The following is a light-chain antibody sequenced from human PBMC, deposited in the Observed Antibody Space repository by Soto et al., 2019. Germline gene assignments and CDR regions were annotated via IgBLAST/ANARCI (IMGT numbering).Light chain of an antibody. CDR2: EVT. CDR3: CSFADFTYV. V-gene: IGLV2-23*02. CDR1: SSDIGSYDL. Sequence: QSVLTQPASVSWSPGQSITISCTGTSSDIGSYDLVSWYQQHPGTAPKLIIYEVTKRPSGVSTRFSGSKSGNTASLTISGLQAVDEADYYCCSFADFTYVFGTGTRSPS. J-gene: IGLJ1*01.